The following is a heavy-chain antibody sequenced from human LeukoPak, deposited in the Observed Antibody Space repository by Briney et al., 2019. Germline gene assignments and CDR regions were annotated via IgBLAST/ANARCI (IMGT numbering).Heavy chain of an antibody. D-gene: IGHD3-10*01. J-gene: IGHJ4*02. CDR1: GFTFSDYY. Sequence: GGSLRLSCAAYGFTFSDYYMSWIRQAPGKGLEWVSYISSSGSTIYYAGSVKGRFTISRDNAKNSLYLQMNSLRAEDTAVYYCAREITMVRGGKCSFDYWGQGTLVTVSS. V-gene: IGHV3-11*04. CDR3: AREITMVRGGKCSFDY. CDR2: ISSSGSTI.